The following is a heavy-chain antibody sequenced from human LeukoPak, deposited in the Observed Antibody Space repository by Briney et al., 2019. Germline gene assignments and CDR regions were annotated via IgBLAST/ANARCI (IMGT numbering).Heavy chain of an antibody. V-gene: IGHV3-20*04. CDR1: GFNFDDYG. J-gene: IGHJ4*02. CDR2: INWNGGST. D-gene: IGHD4-11*01. CDR3: ARVVDHDYSDYYLDY. Sequence: PGGSLRLSCAASGFNFDDYGMSWVRQAPGKGLEWVSGINWNGGSTGYADSVKGRFTISRDNSKNTLYLQMNSLRAEDTAVYYCARVVDHDYSDYYLDYWGQGTLVTVSS.